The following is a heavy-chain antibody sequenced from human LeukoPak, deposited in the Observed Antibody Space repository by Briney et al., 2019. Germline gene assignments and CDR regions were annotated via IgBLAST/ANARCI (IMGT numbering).Heavy chain of an antibody. V-gene: IGHV4-4*07. CDR2: LYTSGST. Sequence: PSETLSLTCTVSGGSISSYYWSWIRQPAGKGLEWIGRLYTSGSTNYNPSLKSRVTMSVDTSKNQFSLKLSSVTAADTAVYYCARDGYYDSSGYDYFDYWGQGTLVTVSS. D-gene: IGHD3-22*01. J-gene: IGHJ4*02. CDR3: ARDGYYDSSGYDYFDY. CDR1: GGSISSYY.